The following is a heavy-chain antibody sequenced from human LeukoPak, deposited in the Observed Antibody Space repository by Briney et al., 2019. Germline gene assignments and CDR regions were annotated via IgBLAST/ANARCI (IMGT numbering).Heavy chain of an antibody. Sequence: GGSLRLSCAASGFTFSSYSMNWVRQAPGKGLEWGSSISSSSSYIYYADSVKGRFTISRDNAKNSLYLQMNSLRAEDTAVYYCARDARYYYDSSGYYPDAFDIWGQGTMVTVSS. CDR1: GFTFSSYS. CDR2: ISSSSSYI. D-gene: IGHD3-22*01. CDR3: ARDARYYYDSSGYYPDAFDI. V-gene: IGHV3-21*01. J-gene: IGHJ3*02.